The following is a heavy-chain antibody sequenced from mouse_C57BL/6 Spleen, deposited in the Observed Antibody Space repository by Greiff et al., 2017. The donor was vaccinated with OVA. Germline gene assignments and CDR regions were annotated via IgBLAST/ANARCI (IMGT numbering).Heavy chain of an antibody. CDR1: GFTFSDYY. Sequence: VQLKESEGGLVQPGSSLKLSCTASGFTFSDYYMAWVRQVPEKGLEWVANINYDGSSTYYLDSLKSRFIISRDNAKNILYLQMSSLKSEDTATYYCARDRDDGYYFMDYWGQGTSVTVSS. J-gene: IGHJ4*01. CDR2: INYDGSST. D-gene: IGHD2-3*01. V-gene: IGHV5-16*01. CDR3: ARDRDDGYYFMDY.